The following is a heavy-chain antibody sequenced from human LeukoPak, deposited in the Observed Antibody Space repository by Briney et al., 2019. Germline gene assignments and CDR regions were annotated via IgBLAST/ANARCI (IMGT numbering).Heavy chain of an antibody. J-gene: IGHJ4*02. CDR3: AKDSPWFGELLSYYFDY. V-gene: IGHV3-30*18. D-gene: IGHD3-10*01. CDR1: GFTFSSYG. Sequence: GGSLRLSCAASGFTFSSYGMHWVRQAPGKGLEWVAVISYDGSNKYYADSVKGRFTISRDNSKNTLYLQMNSLRAEDTAVYYCAKDSPWFGELLSYYFDYWGQGTLVTVSS. CDR2: ISYDGSNK.